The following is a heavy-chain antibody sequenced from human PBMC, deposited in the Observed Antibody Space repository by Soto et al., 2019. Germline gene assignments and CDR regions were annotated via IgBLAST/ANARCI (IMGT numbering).Heavy chain of an antibody. Sequence: QVQLQESGPGLVKPSQTLSLTCTVSGGSIKNSGYYWSWIRPHPEKGLEWIGYISYSGSTDYAPSLKSRVTMSVDTSKDQFFLNLTSVTAADTAVYYCGRDAVTKRDFYYYGMDVWGRGTTVTVSS. V-gene: IGHV4-31*03. CDR3: GRDAVTKRDFYYYGMDV. D-gene: IGHD4-4*01. CDR1: GGSIKNSGYY. J-gene: IGHJ6*02. CDR2: ISYSGST.